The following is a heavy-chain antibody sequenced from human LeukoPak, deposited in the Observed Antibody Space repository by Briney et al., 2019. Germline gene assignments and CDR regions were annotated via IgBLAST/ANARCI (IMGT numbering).Heavy chain of an antibody. V-gene: IGHV1-3*01. D-gene: IGHD3-22*01. Sequence: ASVKVSCKASGYTFTSYAMHWVRQAPGQRLEWMGWINAGNGNTKYSQKFQGRVTITRDTSASTAYMELSSLRSEDTAVYYCARDEGYDSSGYYGPGDYWGQGTLVTVSS. J-gene: IGHJ4*02. CDR3: ARDEGYDSSGYYGPGDY. CDR1: GYTFTSYA. CDR2: INAGNGNT.